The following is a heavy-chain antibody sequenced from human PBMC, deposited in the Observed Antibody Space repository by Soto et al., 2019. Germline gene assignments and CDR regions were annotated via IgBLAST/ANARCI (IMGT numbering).Heavy chain of an antibody. Sequence: QVQLVQSGAEVKKPGASVKVSYKASGYTFTSYDINWVRQATGHGLEWMGWMNTNSGNTGYAQKFQGRVTMTRNTSISTAYMELSSLRSEDTAVYYCATTVTTHPRNWFDPWGQGTLVTVSS. J-gene: IGHJ5*02. D-gene: IGHD4-4*01. V-gene: IGHV1-8*01. CDR2: MNTNSGNT. CDR1: GYTFTSYD. CDR3: ATTVTTHPRNWFDP.